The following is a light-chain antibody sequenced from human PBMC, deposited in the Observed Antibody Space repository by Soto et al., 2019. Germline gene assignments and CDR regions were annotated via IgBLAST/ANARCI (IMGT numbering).Light chain of an antibody. V-gene: IGKV3-20*01. CDR2: GAS. CDR3: QQYGSSQWT. Sequence: EIVLTQSPGTLSLSPGERATLSCRASQSISSNYLAWYQQKPGQAPRLLIYGASSRATGIPDRFSGSGSGTDFTLTISRLEPEDVAVYYCQQYGSSQWTFGQGTKVEIK. J-gene: IGKJ1*01. CDR1: QSISSNY.